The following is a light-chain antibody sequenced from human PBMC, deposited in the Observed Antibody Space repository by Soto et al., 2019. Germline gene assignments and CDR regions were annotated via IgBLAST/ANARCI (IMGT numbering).Light chain of an antibody. CDR2: DVS. CDR3: SSYTTTTTLL. J-gene: IGLJ2*01. Sequence: QSALTQPASVSGSPGQSITISCTGTSSDVGVYEYVSWYHQHPGKAPKLMIYDVSSRPSGISNRFSGSKSGNTASLTISGLQTEDEADYYCSSYTTTTTLLFGGGTKVTVL. CDR1: SSDVGVYEY. V-gene: IGLV2-14*01.